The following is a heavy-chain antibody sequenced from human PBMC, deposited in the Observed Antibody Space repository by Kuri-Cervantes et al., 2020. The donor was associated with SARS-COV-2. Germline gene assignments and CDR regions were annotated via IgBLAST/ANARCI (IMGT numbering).Heavy chain of an antibody. Sequence: ASVKVSCKASGYTFTGYYMHWVRQAPGQGLECMGWINPNSGGTNYAQKFQGKVTMTRDTSISTAYMELSRLRSDDTAVYYCARGWSGYSLDPPHFDYWGQGTLVTVSS. CDR3: ARGWSGYSLDPPHFDY. CDR2: INPNSGGT. J-gene: IGHJ4*02. CDR1: GYTFTGYY. D-gene: IGHD3-3*01. V-gene: IGHV1-2*02.